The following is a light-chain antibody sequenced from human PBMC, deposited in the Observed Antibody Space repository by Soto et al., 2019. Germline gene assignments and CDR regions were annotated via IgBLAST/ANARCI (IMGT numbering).Light chain of an antibody. J-gene: IGKJ1*01. CDR2: RAS. Sequence: VMTQSPATLSVSPGERVTLSCRASHYVYSNVAWFQQRPGQAPRLLIYRASTRATGTPARFSGSGSGTEFTLTITSLQSEDFALYYCQQYHNLWTFGRGTKVDIK. CDR1: HYVYSN. CDR3: QQYHNLWT. V-gene: IGKV3-15*01.